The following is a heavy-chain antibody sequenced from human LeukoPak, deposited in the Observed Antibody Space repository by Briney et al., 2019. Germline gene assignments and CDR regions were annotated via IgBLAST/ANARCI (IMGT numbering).Heavy chain of an antibody. CDR3: ARGESIAAADPFDY. Sequence: SVKVSCKASGGTFSSYAISWVRQAPGQGLEWMGRIIPILGTANYAQKFQGRVTITTDESTSTAYMELSSLRSEDTAVYYCARGESIAAADPFDYWGQGTLVTVSS. CDR1: GGTFSSYA. D-gene: IGHD6-13*01. J-gene: IGHJ4*02. CDR2: IIPILGTA. V-gene: IGHV1-69*11.